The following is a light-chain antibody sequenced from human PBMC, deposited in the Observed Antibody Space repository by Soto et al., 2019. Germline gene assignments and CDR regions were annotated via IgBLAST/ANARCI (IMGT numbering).Light chain of an antibody. Sequence: QSVLTQPPSASGSPGRSVTISCTGTSSDVGGYDYVSWFQQHPGKAPKLIIFEVSNRPSGISDRFSGFKSANTAYLTISGVQPEDEADYHCSSYTTIKTVVFGGGTKVTVL. CDR3: SSYTTIKTVV. CDR2: EVS. J-gene: IGLJ2*01. CDR1: SSDVGGYDY. V-gene: IGLV2-14*01.